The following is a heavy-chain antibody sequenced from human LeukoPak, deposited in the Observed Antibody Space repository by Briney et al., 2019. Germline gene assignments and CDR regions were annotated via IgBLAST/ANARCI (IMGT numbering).Heavy chain of an antibody. CDR2: IYYTGRT. Sequence: SETLSLTCTVSGGSIGSFSDYWGWIRQPPGKGLEWIGCIYYTGRTYYNPSLKSRVTISVDTSKNQFSLKLSSVTAADTAVYYCARESPTFYYMDVWGKGTTVTVSS. J-gene: IGHJ6*03. CDR1: GGSIGSFSDY. CDR3: ARESPTFYYMDV. V-gene: IGHV4-39*02.